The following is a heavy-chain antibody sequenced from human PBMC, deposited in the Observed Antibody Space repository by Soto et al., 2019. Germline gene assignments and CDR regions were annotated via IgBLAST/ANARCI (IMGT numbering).Heavy chain of an antibody. V-gene: IGHV4-61*01. Sequence: QVQLQESGPGLVKSSETLSLTCTVSVGSVSSGSNYWSWIRQTPGKGLEWIGYIYYSGSTNYNPSLKSRVTISLDTSKNQFSLKLSSGTAADTAVYYCARGVYDCSGYSFGYDYWGQGTLVTVSS. CDR3: ARGVYDCSGYSFGYDY. CDR2: IYYSGST. D-gene: IGHD3-22*01. CDR1: VGSVSSGSNY. J-gene: IGHJ4*02.